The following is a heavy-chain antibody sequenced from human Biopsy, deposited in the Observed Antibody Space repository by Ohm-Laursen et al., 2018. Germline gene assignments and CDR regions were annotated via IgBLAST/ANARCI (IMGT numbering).Heavy chain of an antibody. Sequence: SLRLSCAASGLTFSDYYMNWIRQAPGKGLEWVLFITNTGRTVYADSVKGRFTISRDNADNSLHLQMKSLRAEDTAVYYCARELGNGMDVWGQGTPVTVSS. CDR3: ARELGNGMDV. CDR1: GLTFSDYY. CDR2: ITNTGRTV. J-gene: IGHJ6*02. V-gene: IGHV3-11*01.